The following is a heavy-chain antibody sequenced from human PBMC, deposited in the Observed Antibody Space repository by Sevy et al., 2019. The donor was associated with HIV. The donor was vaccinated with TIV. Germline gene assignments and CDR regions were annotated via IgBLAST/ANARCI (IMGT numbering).Heavy chain of an antibody. D-gene: IGHD3-10*01. V-gene: IGHV1-69*13. CDR3: AREARLYYGSGSPFDY. CDR2: IIPIFGTA. J-gene: IGHJ4*02. CDR1: GGTFSSYA. Sequence: SVKVSCKASGGTFSSYAISWVRQAPGQGLEWMGGIIPIFGTANYAQKFQGRVTITADESTSTAYMELSSLRSEDTAVYYCAREARLYYGSGSPFDYWGQGTLVTVSS.